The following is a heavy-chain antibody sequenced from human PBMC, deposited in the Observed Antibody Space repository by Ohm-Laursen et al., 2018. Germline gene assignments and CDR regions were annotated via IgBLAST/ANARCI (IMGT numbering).Heavy chain of an antibody. V-gene: IGHV3-21*01. CDR3: ASDDYGDYSWADY. J-gene: IGHJ4*02. CDR2: ISSSSSYI. D-gene: IGHD4-17*01. Sequence: SLRLSCTASGFTFSSYSMNWVRQAPGKGLEWVSSISSSSSYIYYADSVKGRFTISRDNAKNSLYLQMNSLRAEDTAVYYCASDDYGDYSWADYWGQGTLVTVSP. CDR1: GFTFSSYS.